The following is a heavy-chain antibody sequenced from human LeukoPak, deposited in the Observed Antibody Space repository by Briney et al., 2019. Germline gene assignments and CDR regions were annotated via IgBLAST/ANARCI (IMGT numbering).Heavy chain of an antibody. J-gene: IGHJ5*02. V-gene: IGHV6-1*01. CDR1: GDSVPSNSAA. D-gene: IGHD2-2*01. Sequence: SQTLSLTCAISGDSVPSNSAAWNWIRQSPSRGLEWLGRTYYRSTWYNDYAVSVRGRITVNPDTSKNQFSLHLNSVTPEDTAVYYCARRLTQYDCFDPWGQGILVTVSS. CDR3: ARRLTQYDCFDP. CDR2: TYYRSTWYN.